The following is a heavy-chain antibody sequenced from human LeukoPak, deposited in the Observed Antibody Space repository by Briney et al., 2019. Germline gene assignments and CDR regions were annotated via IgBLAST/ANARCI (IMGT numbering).Heavy chain of an antibody. CDR3: ARVFEPEEGIAVTWFDH. CDR2: INPSGGST. D-gene: IGHD6-19*01. V-gene: IGHV1-46*01. CDR1: GYTFTSYY. J-gene: IGHJ5*02. Sequence: ASVKVSCKASGYTFTSYYMHWVRQAPGQGLEWMGIINPSGGSTSYAQKFQGRVTMARDTSTSTVYMELSSLRSEDTAVYYCARVFEPEEGIAVTWFDHWGQGTLVTVSS.